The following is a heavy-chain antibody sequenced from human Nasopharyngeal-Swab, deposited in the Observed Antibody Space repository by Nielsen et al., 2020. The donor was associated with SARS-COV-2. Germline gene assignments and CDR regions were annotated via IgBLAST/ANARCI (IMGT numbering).Heavy chain of an antibody. CDR2: ISAYNGNT. J-gene: IGHJ6*02. Sequence: ASVKVSCKASGYTFTSYGISWVRQAPGQGLEWMGWISAYNGNTNYAQKLQGRVTMTTDTSTSTAYMELRSLRSDDTAVYYCARGPTEGTKWNDYYYYGMDVWGQGTTVTVSS. CDR1: GYTFTSYG. V-gene: IGHV1-18*01. D-gene: IGHD1-1*01. CDR3: ARGPTEGTKWNDYYYYGMDV.